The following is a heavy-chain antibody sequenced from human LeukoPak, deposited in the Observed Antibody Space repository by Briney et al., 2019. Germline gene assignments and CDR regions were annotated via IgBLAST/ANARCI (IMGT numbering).Heavy chain of an antibody. Sequence: GGSLRLSCAASGFTFSSYWMSWVRQAPGKGLEWVANIKQDGSEKYYVDSVKGRFTISRDNAKNSLYLQMNSLRAEDTAVYYCARDRGRAFGDFDYWGQGTLVTVSS. V-gene: IGHV3-7*01. CDR1: GFTFSSYW. D-gene: IGHD3-3*01. CDR2: IKQDGSEK. J-gene: IGHJ4*02. CDR3: ARDRGRAFGDFDY.